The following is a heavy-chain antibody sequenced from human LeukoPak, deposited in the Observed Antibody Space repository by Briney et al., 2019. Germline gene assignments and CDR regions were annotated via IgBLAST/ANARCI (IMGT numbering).Heavy chain of an antibody. CDR2: IYESVKT. V-gene: IGHV4-39*01. CDR3: ARPYSSDWYFDY. J-gene: IGHJ4*02. CDR1: GGSVSSNYA. Sequence: SETLSLTCTVTGGSVSSNYAWAWIRQSPGKGPECIGYIYESVKTYYNPSLRSRVAMSVDTSKNQFSLTLRSVTAADTAVYYCARPYSSDWYFDYWGQGILVTVSS. D-gene: IGHD6-13*01.